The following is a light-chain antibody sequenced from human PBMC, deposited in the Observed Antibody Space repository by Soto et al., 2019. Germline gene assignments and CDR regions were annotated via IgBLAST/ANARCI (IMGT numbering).Light chain of an antibody. CDR1: NSDVGSYNL. V-gene: IGLV2-23*02. Sequence: LTQPASVSGSPGQSITISCTGTNSDVGSYNLVSWYQQHPGKAPKLMIYEVSKRPSGFSNRFSGSKSGNTASLTISGLQAEDEADYYCSSYAGSSTYVFGTGTKVTVL. J-gene: IGLJ1*01. CDR3: SSYAGSSTYV. CDR2: EVS.